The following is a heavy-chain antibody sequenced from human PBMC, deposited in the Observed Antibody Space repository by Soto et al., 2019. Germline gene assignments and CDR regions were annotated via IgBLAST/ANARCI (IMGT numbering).Heavy chain of an antibody. V-gene: IGHV3-30*18. Sequence: GGSLRLSCAASGFTFSSYGMHWVRQAPGKGLEWVAVISYDGSNKYYADSVKGRFTISRDNSKNTLYLQMNSLRAEDTAVYYCAKVGQQLATMDVWGQGTTVTVSS. D-gene: IGHD6-13*01. J-gene: IGHJ6*02. CDR3: AKVGQQLATMDV. CDR2: ISYDGSNK. CDR1: GFTFSSYG.